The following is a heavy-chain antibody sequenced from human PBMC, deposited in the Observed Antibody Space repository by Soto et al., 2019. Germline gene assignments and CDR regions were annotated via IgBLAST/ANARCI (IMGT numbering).Heavy chain of an antibody. CDR2: IDHSDSYT. CDR3: ARSAAAGTWDY. D-gene: IGHD6-13*01. J-gene: IGHJ4*02. CDR1: GYSFTSYW. V-gene: IGHV5-10-1*01. Sequence: LGESVKISCKGSGYSFTSYWISWVRQMPGKGLEWMGRIDHSDSYTNYSPSFQGHVTISADKSISTAYMQWSSLKASDTAMYYCARSAAAGTWDYWGQGPMITFSS.